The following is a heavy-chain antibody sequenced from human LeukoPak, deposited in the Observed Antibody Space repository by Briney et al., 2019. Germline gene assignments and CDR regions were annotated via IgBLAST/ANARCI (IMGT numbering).Heavy chain of an antibody. CDR1: GYTFTSYY. D-gene: IGHD1-1*01. CDR3: AITSIIWYNRGAFDI. CDR2: INPSGGST. J-gene: IGHJ3*02. Sequence: GASVKVSCKASGYTFTSYYMHWVRQAPGQGLEWMGIINPSGGSTSYAQKFQGRVTMTRDTSTSTVYMELSSLRAEDTAVYYCAITSIIWYNRGAFDIWGQGTMVTVSS. V-gene: IGHV1-46*01.